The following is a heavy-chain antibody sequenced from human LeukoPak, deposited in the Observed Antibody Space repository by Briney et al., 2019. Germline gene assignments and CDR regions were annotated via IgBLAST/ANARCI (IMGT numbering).Heavy chain of an antibody. CDR1: GFTFSSYS. V-gene: IGHV3-23*01. J-gene: IGHJ4*02. D-gene: IGHD3-10*01. CDR2: ISGNGGRT. Sequence: PGGSLRLSCAASGFTFSSYSMNCVRQAPGKGLEWVAAISGNGGRTYYRDSVKGRFTISRDNPKNTLYLLMNSLSAEDTALYYCAKEQTSSGYFDYWGQGTLVTVSS. CDR3: AKEQTSSGYFDY.